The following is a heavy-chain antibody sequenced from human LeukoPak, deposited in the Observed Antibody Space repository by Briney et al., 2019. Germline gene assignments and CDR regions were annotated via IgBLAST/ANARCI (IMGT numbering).Heavy chain of an antibody. J-gene: IGHJ4*02. CDR1: GFTFSSYA. CDR3: AKDRATVTPTVFDY. V-gene: IGHV3-23*01. Sequence: PGGSRRLSCAVSGFTFSSYAINWVRQAPGKGLEWVSAISGSGGSTYYADSVKGRFTISRDFSKNTLYLQMNNLRAEDTAVYYCAKDRATVTPTVFDYWGQGTLVTVSS. CDR2: ISGSGGST. D-gene: IGHD4-17*01.